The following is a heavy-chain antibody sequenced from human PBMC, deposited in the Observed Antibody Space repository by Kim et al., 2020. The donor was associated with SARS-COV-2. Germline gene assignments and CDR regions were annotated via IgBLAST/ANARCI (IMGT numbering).Heavy chain of an antibody. CDR3: AREARENYYDSSGNFDY. CDR2: ISSSSSYI. CDR1: GFTFSSYS. V-gene: IGHV3-21*01. Sequence: GGSLRLSCAASGFTFSSYSMNWVRQAPGKGLEWVSSISSSSSYIYYADSVKGRFTISRDNAKNSLYLQMNSLRAADTAVYYCAREARENYYDSSGNFDYWGQGTLVTVSS. J-gene: IGHJ4*02. D-gene: IGHD3-22*01.